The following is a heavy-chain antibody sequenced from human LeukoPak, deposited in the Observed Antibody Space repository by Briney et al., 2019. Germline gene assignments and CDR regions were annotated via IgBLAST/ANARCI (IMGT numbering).Heavy chain of an antibody. V-gene: IGHV3-15*01. D-gene: IGHD3-9*01. CDR1: GFTFSNAW. CDR2: IKSKTDGGTI. J-gene: IGHJ6*04. CDR3: TTLYDIVTGYYRVDV. Sequence: PGGSLRLSCAASGFTFSNAWMSWVRQAPGKGLEWVGRIKSKTDGGTIDYAAPVKGRFTISRDDSKNTLYLQMNSLKTGDTAVYYCTTLYDIVTGYYRVDVWGKGTTVTVSS.